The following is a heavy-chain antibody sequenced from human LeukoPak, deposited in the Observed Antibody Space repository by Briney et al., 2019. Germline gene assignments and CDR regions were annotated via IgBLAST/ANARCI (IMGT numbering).Heavy chain of an antibody. CDR2: ISISGGRA. CDR1: GFTFSTYA. D-gene: IGHD3-10*01. Sequence: GGSLRLSCAASGFTFSTYAMSWVRQAPGKGLEWVSGISISGGRAYYADSVKGRFTISRDNSKNTLYLQMNRLRAEDTAVYYCAKDRDLLFAHCWFDLWGQGILVTVSS. V-gene: IGHV3-23*01. J-gene: IGHJ5*02. CDR3: AKDRDLLFAHCWFDL.